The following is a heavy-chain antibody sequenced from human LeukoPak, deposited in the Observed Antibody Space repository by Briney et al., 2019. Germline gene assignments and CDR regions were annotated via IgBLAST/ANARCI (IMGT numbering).Heavy chain of an antibody. D-gene: IGHD3-22*01. CDR2: ISGSGGNT. J-gene: IGHJ4*02. CDR3: AKGPPYDSSGYYSAFDY. V-gene: IGHV3-23*01. CDR1: GFTFSSYA. Sequence: GGSLRLSCAASGFTFSSYAMSWVRQAPGKGLEWVSAISGSGGNTYYADSVKGRFTISRDNSNNTLYLQMNSLRAEDTAVYFCAKGPPYDSSGYYSAFDYWGQGTLVTVSS.